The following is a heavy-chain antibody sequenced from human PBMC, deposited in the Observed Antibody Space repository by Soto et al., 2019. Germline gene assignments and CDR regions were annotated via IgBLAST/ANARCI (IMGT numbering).Heavy chain of an antibody. CDR3: AKAETYDFWSGLHFDY. CDR2: ISGSGGST. D-gene: IGHD3-3*01. Sequence: LRLSCVASGVTFSSFAMSWVRQAPGKGLEWVSTISGSGGSTYYADSVKGRLTISRDNSKDTLSLHINSLRAEDTAVYYCAKAETYDFWSGLHFDYWGQGTLVTVSS. V-gene: IGHV3-23*01. J-gene: IGHJ4*02. CDR1: GVTFSSFA.